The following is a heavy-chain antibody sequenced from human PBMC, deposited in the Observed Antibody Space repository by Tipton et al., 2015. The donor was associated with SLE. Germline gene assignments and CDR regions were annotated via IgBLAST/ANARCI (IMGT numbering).Heavy chain of an antibody. Sequence: TLSLTCTVSGGSISSSSYYWGWIRQPPRQGLEWIGSIYYSGSTYYNPSLKSRVTISVDTSKNQFSLKLSSVTAAVTAVYYCARQQLLKDGSGTTGAAFEIWGQGTMVTVSS. J-gene: IGHJ3*02. CDR3: ARQQLLKDGSGTTGAAFEI. D-gene: IGHD3-10*01. CDR1: GGSISSSSYY. CDR2: IYYSGST. V-gene: IGHV4-39*07.